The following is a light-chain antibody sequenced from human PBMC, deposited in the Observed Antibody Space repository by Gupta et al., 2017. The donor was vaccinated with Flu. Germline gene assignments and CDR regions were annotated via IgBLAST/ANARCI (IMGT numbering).Light chain of an antibody. V-gene: IGLV3-21*02. CDR3: PVWASGSGEWV. J-gene: IGLJ3*02. Sequence: TCGGDNIGSKSAHCYQQKPGQAPVLVVYDNRDRPSRSPERFSGSNSGNTATLSIRRVEAGEEADRYCPVWASGSGEWVFGGGTTVTVL. CDR1: NIGSKS. CDR2: DNR.